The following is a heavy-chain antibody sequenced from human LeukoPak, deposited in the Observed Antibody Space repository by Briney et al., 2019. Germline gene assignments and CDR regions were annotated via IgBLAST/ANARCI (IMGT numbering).Heavy chain of an antibody. CDR3: ARALAVATYYFDY. V-gene: IGHV3-21*01. CDR2: ISSSSSYI. Sequence: GGSLRLSCAASGFTFSSYSTNWVRQAPGKGLEWVSSISSSSSYIYYADSVKGRFTISRDNAKNSLYLQMNSLRAEDTAVYYCARALAVATYYFDYWGQGTLVTVSS. D-gene: IGHD6-19*01. CDR1: GFTFSSYS. J-gene: IGHJ4*02.